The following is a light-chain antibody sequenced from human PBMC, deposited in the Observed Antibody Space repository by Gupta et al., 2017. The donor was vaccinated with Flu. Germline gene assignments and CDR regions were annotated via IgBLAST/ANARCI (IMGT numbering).Light chain of an antibody. CDR2: DVD. CDR3: SSYAGSNNWV. Sequence: SVTISSPGTISDFGGCNYVSWHHQHPGKAPQLIMYDVDKRPSGVPDRCSGSNSANTASLTVSGLQAEDEAYYYCSSYAGSNNWVFGGGTKLTVL. J-gene: IGLJ3*02. V-gene: IGLV2-8*01. CDR1: ISDFGGCNY.